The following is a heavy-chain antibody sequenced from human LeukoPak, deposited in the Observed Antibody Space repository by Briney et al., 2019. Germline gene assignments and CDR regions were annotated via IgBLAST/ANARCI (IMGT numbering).Heavy chain of an antibody. CDR3: ARGGGLGGYDSSGYSPSYYYYYMDV. Sequence: ASVKVSCKASGYTFTGYYMHWVRQAPGQGLEWMGRINPNSGGTNYAQKFQGRVTITADKSTSTAYMELSSLRSEDTAVYYCARGGGLGGYDSSGYSPSYYYYYMDVWGKGTTVTVSS. J-gene: IGHJ6*03. D-gene: IGHD3-22*01. CDR2: INPNSGGT. V-gene: IGHV1-2*06. CDR1: GYTFTGYY.